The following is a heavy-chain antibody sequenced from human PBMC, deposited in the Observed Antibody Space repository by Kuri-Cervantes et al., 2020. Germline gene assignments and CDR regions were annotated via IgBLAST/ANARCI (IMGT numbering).Heavy chain of an antibody. CDR2: ISESGGTT. Sequence: GESLKISCAASGFTFSSYAMSWVRQAPGKGLEWVSAISESGGTTYYADSVKGRFTISRDNSKITLYLQMNRLRAEDTAVYHCAKNWGRSSAMSDYWGQGTLVTVSS. D-gene: IGHD2-2*01. CDR1: GFTFSSYA. J-gene: IGHJ4*02. CDR3: AKNWGRSSAMSDY. V-gene: IGHV3-23*01.